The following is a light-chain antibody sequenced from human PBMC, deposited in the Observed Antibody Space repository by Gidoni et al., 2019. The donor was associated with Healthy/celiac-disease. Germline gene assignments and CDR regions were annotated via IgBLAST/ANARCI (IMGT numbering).Light chain of an antibody. CDR3: QQYGSSRGIT. CDR2: GAS. CDR1: QSVSSSY. V-gene: IGKV3-20*01. J-gene: IGKJ3*01. Sequence: EIVLTQSPGTLSLSPGERATLSCRASQSVSSSYLAWYQQKPGQDPRLLLYGASSRATGIPDRFSGSGSATDFTLTISRLEPEDFAVYYCQQYGSSRGITFGPGTKVDIK.